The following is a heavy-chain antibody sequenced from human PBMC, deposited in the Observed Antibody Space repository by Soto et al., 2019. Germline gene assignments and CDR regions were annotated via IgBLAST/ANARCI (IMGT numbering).Heavy chain of an antibody. CDR3: AREGTYSRGGHH. CDR1: GGSFSGYY. J-gene: IGHJ4*02. V-gene: IGHV4-34*01. CDR2: INHSGST. D-gene: IGHD6-19*01. Sequence: QVQLQQWGAGLLKPSETLSLTCAVYGGSFSGYYWSWIRQPPGKGLEWIGEINHSGSTNYNPSLKSRXXIXVXTSKNQFSLKLSSVTAADTAVYYCAREGTYSRGGHHWGQGTLVTVSS.